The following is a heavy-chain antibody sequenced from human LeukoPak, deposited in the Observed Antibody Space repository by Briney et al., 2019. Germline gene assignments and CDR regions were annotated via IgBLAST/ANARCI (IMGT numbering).Heavy chain of an antibody. CDR3: ARIPSSRPGGGAAADFDYYYYYMDV. CDR2: INDSGST. V-gene: IGHV4-34*01. J-gene: IGHJ6*03. CDR1: GGSFSGYY. Sequence: SETLSLTCAVYGGSFSGYYWSWLRQPPGKGLEWIGEINDSGSTNYNPSLKSRVTISVDTSKNQFSLKLSSVTAADTAVYYCARIPSSRPGGGAAADFDYYYYYMDVWGKGTTVTVSS. D-gene: IGHD6-13*01.